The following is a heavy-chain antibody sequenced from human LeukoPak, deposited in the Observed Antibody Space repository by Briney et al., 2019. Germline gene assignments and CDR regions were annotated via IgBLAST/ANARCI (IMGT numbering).Heavy chain of an antibody. CDR1: GFTFSSYA. CDR2: ISYDGSNK. CDR3: AREDYGESAFDY. J-gene: IGHJ4*02. D-gene: IGHD4-17*01. V-gene: IGHV3-30-3*01. Sequence: GGSLRLSCAASGFTFSSYAMHWVRQAPGKGLEWVAVISYDGSNKYYADSVKGRFTTSRDNSKNTLYLQMNSPRAEDTAVYYCAREDYGESAFDYWGQGTLVTVSS.